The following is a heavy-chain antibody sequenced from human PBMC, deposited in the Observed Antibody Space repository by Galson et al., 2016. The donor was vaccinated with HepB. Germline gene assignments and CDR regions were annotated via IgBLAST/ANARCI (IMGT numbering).Heavy chain of an antibody. CDR3: ARDLAPSGSHAPYYYYYGMDV. J-gene: IGHJ6*02. D-gene: IGHD5-12*01. CDR2: IKQDGSEK. CDR1: GFTFSSYW. Sequence: SLRLSCAASGFTFSSYWMSWVRQAPGKGLEWVANIKQDGSEKYYVDSVKGRFTISRDNAKNSLYLQMNSLRAEDTAVYYCARDLAPSGSHAPYYYYYGMDVWGQGTTVTVSS. V-gene: IGHV3-7*03.